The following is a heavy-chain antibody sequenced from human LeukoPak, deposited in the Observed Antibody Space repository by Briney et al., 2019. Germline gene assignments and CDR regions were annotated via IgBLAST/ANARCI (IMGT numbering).Heavy chain of an antibody. D-gene: IGHD6-19*01. CDR1: GYTFTGYY. J-gene: IGHJ4*02. CDR3: ARSGGGWYGNFDY. Sequence: SVKLSCTASGYTFTGYYMRWGRQAPGQGLELMGWINTNSGGTNYAHEFQVKVPLTRYRSNSKAYMDLSRLSSGDTAVDYCARSGGGWYGNFDYWSEATLATLP. V-gene: IGHV1-2*07. CDR2: INTNSGGT.